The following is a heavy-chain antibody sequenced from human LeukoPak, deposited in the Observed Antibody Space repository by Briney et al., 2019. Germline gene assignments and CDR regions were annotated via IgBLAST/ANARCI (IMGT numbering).Heavy chain of an antibody. D-gene: IGHD3-16*01. V-gene: IGHV1-8*02. J-gene: IGHJ4*02. CDR3: ARGGTYVVY. CDR2: MNPNSGNT. CDR1: GYTFTGYY. Sequence: ASVKVSCKASGYTFTGYYMHWVRQAPGQGLEWMGWMNPNSGNTGYAQKFQGRVTMTRNTSISTAYMELSSLRSEDTAVYYCARGGTYVVYWGQGTLVTVSS.